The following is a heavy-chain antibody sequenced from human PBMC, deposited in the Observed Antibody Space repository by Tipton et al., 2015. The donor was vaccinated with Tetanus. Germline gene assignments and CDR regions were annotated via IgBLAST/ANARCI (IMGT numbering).Heavy chain of an antibody. Sequence: TLSLTCTVSGGSISSSSYYWGWIRQPPGKGLEWIGSIYYSGSTYYNPSLKSRVTISVDTSKNQFSLKLSSVTAADTAVYYCARDRHSGGSYYFDYWGQGTLVTVSS. D-gene: IGHD1-26*01. CDR2: IYYSGST. J-gene: IGHJ4*02. CDR3: ARDRHSGGSYYFDY. CDR1: GGSISSSSYY. V-gene: IGHV4-39*02.